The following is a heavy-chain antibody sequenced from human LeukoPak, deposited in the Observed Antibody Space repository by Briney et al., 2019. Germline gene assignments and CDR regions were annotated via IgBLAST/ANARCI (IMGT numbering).Heavy chain of an antibody. D-gene: IGHD5-12*01. CDR2: ISGSGGST. Sequence: GGSLRLSCAASGFTFGSYAMSWVRQAPGKGLEWVSAISGSGGSTYYADSVKGRFTISRDNSKNTLYLQMTSLRADDTAVYYCAKPPFQHSGYVYFDYWGQGTLVTVSS. J-gene: IGHJ4*02. V-gene: IGHV3-23*01. CDR3: AKPPFQHSGYVYFDY. CDR1: GFTFGSYA.